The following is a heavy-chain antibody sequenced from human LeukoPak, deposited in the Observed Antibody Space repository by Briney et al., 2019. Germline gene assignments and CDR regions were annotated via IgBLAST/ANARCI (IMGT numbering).Heavy chain of an antibody. CDR1: GFTFSDAW. J-gene: IGHJ4*02. Sequence: GGSLRLSCAASGFTFSDAWMSWVRQAPGKGLEWVGRIKSNNDGGTTNYTAPVKGRFTISRADSKNTLYLQMNSLKTEDTAVYYCTTRLVGATQTFDYWGQGTLVTVSS. V-gene: IGHV3-15*01. CDR3: TTRLVGATQTFDY. CDR2: IKSNNDGGTT. D-gene: IGHD1-26*01.